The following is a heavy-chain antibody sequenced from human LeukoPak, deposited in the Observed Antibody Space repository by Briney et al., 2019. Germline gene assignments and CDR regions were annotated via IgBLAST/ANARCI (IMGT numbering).Heavy chain of an antibody. V-gene: IGHV4-59*01. Sequence: PSGTLCLSCAVSGVSISSYYRSWIRQPPGKGLEWVWYIYYSGSTNYNPSLKSRVTISVDTSKNQFSLKLSSVTAADTAVYYCASSLPFRWLFPLDVWGKGTLVTVSS. CDR3: ASSLPFRWLFPLDV. CDR1: GVSISSYY. CDR2: IYYSGST. D-gene: IGHD3-22*01. J-gene: IGHJ6*04.